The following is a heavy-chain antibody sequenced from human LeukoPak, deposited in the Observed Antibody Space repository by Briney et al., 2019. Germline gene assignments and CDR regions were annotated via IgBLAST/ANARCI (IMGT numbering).Heavy chain of an antibody. CDR2: ISAYNGNT. V-gene: IGHV1-18*01. D-gene: IGHD5-18*01. J-gene: IGHJ4*02. CDR1: GYPFTSYG. Sequence: ASVKVSCKASGYPFTSYGISWVRQAPGQGLEWMGWISAYNGNTNYAQKFQGRVTMTRDTSISTAYMELRRLRSDDTATYYCARVRDRMKGYKFDYWGQGTLVTVSS. CDR3: ARVRDRMKGYKFDY.